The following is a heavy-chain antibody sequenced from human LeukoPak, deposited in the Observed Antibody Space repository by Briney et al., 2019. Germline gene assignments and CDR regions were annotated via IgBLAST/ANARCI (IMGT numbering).Heavy chain of an antibody. CDR3: ARAELVGAAYDY. V-gene: IGHV1-69*05. J-gene: IGHJ4*02. CDR2: IIPIFGTA. D-gene: IGHD1-26*01. CDR1: GGTFSSYA. Sequence: SVTVSCKASGGTFSSYAISWVRQAPGQGLEWMGGIIPIFGTANYAQKFQGRVTITTDESTSTAYMELSSLRSEDTAMYYCARAELVGAAYDYWGQGTLVTVSS.